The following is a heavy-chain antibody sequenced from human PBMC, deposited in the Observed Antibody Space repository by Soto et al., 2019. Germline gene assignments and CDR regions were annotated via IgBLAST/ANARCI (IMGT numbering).Heavy chain of an antibody. D-gene: IGHD4-17*01. Sequence: GGSLRLSCAASGFTVSSNYMSWVRQAPGKGLEWVSVIYSGGSTYYADSVKGRFTISRHNSKNTLYLQMNSLRAEDTAVYYCARGLNTVTTPFDYWGQGTLVTVSS. CDR3: ARGLNTVTTPFDY. V-gene: IGHV3-53*04. CDR2: IYSGGST. J-gene: IGHJ4*02. CDR1: GFTVSSNY.